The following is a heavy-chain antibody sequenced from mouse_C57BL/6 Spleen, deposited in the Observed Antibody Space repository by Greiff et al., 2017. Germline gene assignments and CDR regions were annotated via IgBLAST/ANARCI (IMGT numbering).Heavy chain of an antibody. D-gene: IGHD2-3*01. V-gene: IGHV5-17*01. CDR2: ISSGSSTI. Sequence: DVKLVEPGGGLVKPGGSLKLSCAASGFTFSDYGMHWVRQAPEKGLEWVAYISSGSSTIYYADTVKGRFTLSIANAKNTLFLKMTSLRSEDTAMYYCGDGYSWFAYWGQGTLVTVSA. J-gene: IGHJ3*01. CDR1: GFTFSDYG. CDR3: GDGYSWFAY.